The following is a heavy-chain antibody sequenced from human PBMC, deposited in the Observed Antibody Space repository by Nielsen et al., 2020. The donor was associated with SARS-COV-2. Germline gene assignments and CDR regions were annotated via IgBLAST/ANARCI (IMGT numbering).Heavy chain of an antibody. CDR2: LYYSGST. V-gene: IGHV4-59*01. D-gene: IGHD3-3*01. CDR1: DDSFSIYY. CDR3: ARERDFWSGYKAFEI. J-gene: IGHJ3*02. Sequence: SETLSLTCSVSDDSFSIYYWSWIRQPPGKGLDGIGYLYYSGSTNYNPSLESRVTISIDTSKHQFSLRLSSVTAADTAIYYCARERDFWSGYKAFEIWGQGTVVTVSS.